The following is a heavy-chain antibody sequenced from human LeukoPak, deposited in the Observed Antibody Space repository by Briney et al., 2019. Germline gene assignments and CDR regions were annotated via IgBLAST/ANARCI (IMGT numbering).Heavy chain of an antibody. D-gene: IGHD1-1*01. CDR2: TIPMLGVP. J-gene: IGHJ4*02. CDR1: GVTFSHFA. Sequence: GSSVKVSRKASGVTFSHFAISWVREAPGQGLEWMGRTIPMLGVPNYAQKFQGRVTISADESTNTAYMELSSLRSEDTAVYYCAGDRPNWKFEVDLFDGWGQGTLVVVSS. V-gene: IGHV1-69*04. CDR3: AGDRPNWKFEVDLFDG.